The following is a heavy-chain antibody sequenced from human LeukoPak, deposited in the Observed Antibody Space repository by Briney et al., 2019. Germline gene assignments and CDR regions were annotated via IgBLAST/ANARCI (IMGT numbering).Heavy chain of an antibody. J-gene: IGHJ4*02. Sequence: ASVKVSCKASGYTFTSYDINWVRQATGRGLEWMGWMNPNSGNTGYAQKFQGRVTMTRNTSISTAYMELSSLRSEDTAVYYCARVMTSVYAIPPFDYWGQGTLVTVSS. CDR1: GYTFTSYD. CDR2: MNPNSGNT. V-gene: IGHV1-8*01. D-gene: IGHD2-8*01. CDR3: ARVMTSVYAIPPFDY.